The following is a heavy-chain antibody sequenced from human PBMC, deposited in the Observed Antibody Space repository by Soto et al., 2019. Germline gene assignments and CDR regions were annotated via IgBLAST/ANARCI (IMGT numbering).Heavy chain of an antibody. CDR3: AKLLPTSNSGY. Sequence: EVQLLESGGGLVQPGGSLRLSCATSGFTYSNYAMIWVRQAPGKGLEWVSAIAAIGIPTFYADSVKGRFTISRDNSKNTLYLQMTSLRADDTAVYYCAKLLPTSNSGYWGQGTLVTVSS. V-gene: IGHV3-23*01. J-gene: IGHJ4*02. CDR2: IAAIGIPT. D-gene: IGHD2-8*01. CDR1: GFTYSNYA.